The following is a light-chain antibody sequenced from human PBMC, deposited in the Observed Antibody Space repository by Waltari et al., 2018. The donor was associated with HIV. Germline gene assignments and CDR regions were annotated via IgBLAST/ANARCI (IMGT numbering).Light chain of an antibody. Sequence: SYELTQPPSVSVSPGQTASITCSGDKLGDKYACWYQQKPGQSPVLVIYQDSKRPSGTPERFSGSNSGNTATLTISGTQAVDEADYSCQAWDSSSHVVFGGGTNLTVL. CDR2: QDS. CDR1: KLGDKY. V-gene: IGLV3-1*01. CDR3: QAWDSSSHVV. J-gene: IGLJ2*01.